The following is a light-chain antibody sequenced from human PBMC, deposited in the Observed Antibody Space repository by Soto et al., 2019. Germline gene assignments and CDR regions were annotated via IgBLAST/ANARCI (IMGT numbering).Light chain of an antibody. Sequence: EIVLTQSPGTLSLSPGERVTLSCRASESVSSNFLAWYQQKPGQAPRLLIYGASSRAAGIPDRFSGSGSGTDFTLTINRVEPEDFALYYYHQYGSPDTFGQGTKLEIK. CDR1: ESVSSNF. J-gene: IGKJ2*01. CDR3: HQYGSPDT. CDR2: GAS. V-gene: IGKV3-20*01.